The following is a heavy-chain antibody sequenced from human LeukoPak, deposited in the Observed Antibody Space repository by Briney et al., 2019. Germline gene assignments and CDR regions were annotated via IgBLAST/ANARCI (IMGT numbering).Heavy chain of an antibody. J-gene: IGHJ4*02. D-gene: IGHD6-19*01. V-gene: IGHV3-30*04. CDR1: GFTFRSYA. CDR3: AKGRQWLVPAFDY. CDR2: ISYDGSNK. Sequence: GGSLRLSCAASGFTFRSYAMHWVRQAPGKGLEWEAAISYDGSNKNYADSVKGRFTISRDNSKNTLYLQMNSLRAEDTAVYYCAKGRQWLVPAFDYWGQGTLVTVSS.